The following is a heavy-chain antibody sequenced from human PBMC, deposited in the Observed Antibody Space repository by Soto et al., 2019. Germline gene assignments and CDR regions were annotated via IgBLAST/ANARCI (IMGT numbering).Heavy chain of an antibody. CDR1: GFTFSSYS. Sequence: SLRLSCAASGFTFSSYSMNWVRQAPGKGLEWVSSISSSSSYIYYADSVKGRFTISRDNAKTSLYLQMDSLRPEDTAIYYCAREGVTNYTDYYFDLWGHGALVTVSS. CDR2: ISSSSSYI. CDR3: AREGVTNYTDYYFDL. D-gene: IGHD4-4*01. V-gene: IGHV3-21*01. J-gene: IGHJ4*01.